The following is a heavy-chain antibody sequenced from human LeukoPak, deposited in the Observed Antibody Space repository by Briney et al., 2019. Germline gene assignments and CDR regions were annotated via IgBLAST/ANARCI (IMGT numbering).Heavy chain of an antibody. Sequence: PGGSLRLSCSASGFSFSSHSMAWVRQAPGKGLEWVANIKEDESAKHQADSVKGRFTIFRDNARNSVYLQMSSLRGEDTAVYYCARDVGGSLDYWGQGTLVTVSS. CDR1: GFSFSSHS. D-gene: IGHD1-26*01. J-gene: IGHJ4*02. CDR3: ARDVGGSLDY. V-gene: IGHV3-7*01. CDR2: IKEDESAK.